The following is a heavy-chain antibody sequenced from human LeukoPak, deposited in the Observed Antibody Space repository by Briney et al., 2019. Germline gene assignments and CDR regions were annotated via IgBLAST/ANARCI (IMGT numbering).Heavy chain of an antibody. CDR1: GGSISSSSYY. J-gene: IGHJ3*02. CDR2: IYYSGST. Sequence: SETLSLTCTVSGGSISSSSYYWGWIRQPPGKGLEWIGSIYYSGSTYYNPSLKSRVTISVDTSKNQFSLKLSSVTAADTAVYYCARASLHGDYHFAFDIWGQGTMVTVSS. V-gene: IGHV4-39*01. CDR3: ARASLHGDYHFAFDI. D-gene: IGHD4-17*01.